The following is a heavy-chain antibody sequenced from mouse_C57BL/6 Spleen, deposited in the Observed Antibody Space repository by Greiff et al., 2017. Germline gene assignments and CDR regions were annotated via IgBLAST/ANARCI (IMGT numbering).Heavy chain of an antibody. Sequence: DVKLQESGPGLVKPSHSLSLTCSVTGYSITSGYYWNWIRQFPGNKLEWMGYISYDGSNNYNPSLKNRISITRDTSKNQFFLKLNSVTTEDTATYYCARDDSFYWYFDVRGTGTTVTVSS. V-gene: IGHV3-6*01. J-gene: IGHJ1*03. CDR1: GYSITSGYY. D-gene: IGHD1-1*01. CDR2: ISYDGSN. CDR3: ARDDSFYWYFDV.